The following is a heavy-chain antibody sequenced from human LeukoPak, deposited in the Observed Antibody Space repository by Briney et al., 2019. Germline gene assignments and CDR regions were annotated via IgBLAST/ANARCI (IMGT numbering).Heavy chain of an antibody. J-gene: IGHJ3*02. CDR2: ISYSGTT. Sequence: ASETLSLTCTVSSASISSSPYYWGWIRQSPGKGLEWIGSISYSGTTYYNPSLKSRVTISVDTSKNHFSLKLSSVTAADTAVYYCARGAPLYYYDSSGYYHDAFDIWGQGTMVTVSS. CDR3: ARGAPLYYYDSSGYYHDAFDI. D-gene: IGHD3-22*01. V-gene: IGHV4-39*02. CDR1: SASISSSPYY.